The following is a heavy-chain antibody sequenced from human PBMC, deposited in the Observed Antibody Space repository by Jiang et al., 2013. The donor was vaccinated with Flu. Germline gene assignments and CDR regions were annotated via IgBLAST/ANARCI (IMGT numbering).Heavy chain of an antibody. V-gene: IGHV1-18*01. J-gene: IGHJ1*01. Sequence: SGAEVKKPGASVKVSCKASGYTFTNYGLSWIRQVPGQGLEWMGWTSAYNGPTTYAQKFQGRVTITTDTSTSTDYMELRSLTSDDTAVYFCARVYRIGDLSVEPTAYEY. CDR2: TSAYNGPT. CDR1: GYTFTNYG. D-gene: IGHD2-2*01. CDR3: ARVYRIGDLSVEPTAYEY.